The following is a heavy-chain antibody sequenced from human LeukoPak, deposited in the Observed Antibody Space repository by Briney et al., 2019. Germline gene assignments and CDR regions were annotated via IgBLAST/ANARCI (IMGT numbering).Heavy chain of an antibody. CDR1: GFTFSTYE. D-gene: IGHD6-19*01. J-gene: IGHJ4*02. CDR2: ISSSGGTI. Sequence: GGSLRLSCAASGFTFSTYEMNWVRQAPGKGLEWVSYISSSGGTIHYSDSVKGRFTISRDNAKNTLYLQMNSLRAEDTAVYYCARRSGIAVAGAFDYWGQGTLVTVSS. CDR3: ARRSGIAVAGAFDY. V-gene: IGHV3-48*03.